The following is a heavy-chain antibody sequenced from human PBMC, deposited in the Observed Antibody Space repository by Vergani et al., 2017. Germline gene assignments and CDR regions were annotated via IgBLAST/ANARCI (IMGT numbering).Heavy chain of an antibody. D-gene: IGHD1-26*01. CDR2: ISWNSGSI. CDR1: GFTFDDYA. J-gene: IGHJ3*02. V-gene: IGHV3-9*01. Sequence: EVQLVESGGGLVQPGRSLRLSCAASGFTFDDYAMHWVQQAPGKGLEWVSGISWNSGSIGYADSVKGRFTISRDNAKNSLYLQMNSLRAEDTAVYYCARDVVGATDDAFDIWGQGTMVTVSS. CDR3: ARDVVGATDDAFDI.